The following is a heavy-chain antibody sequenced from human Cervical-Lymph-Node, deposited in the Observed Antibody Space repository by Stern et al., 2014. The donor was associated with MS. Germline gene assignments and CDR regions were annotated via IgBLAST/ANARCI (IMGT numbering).Heavy chain of an antibody. CDR1: GGSVSSGSYY. CDR3: ASDSSGYYLSFDY. Sequence: QLQLQESGPGLVKPSETLSLTCTVSGGSVSSGSYYWSWIRQPPGKGLEWIGYIYYIGSTNYNPSLKSRVTISVDTSKNQFSLKLSSVTAADTAVYYCASDSSGYYLSFDYWGQGTLVTVSS. J-gene: IGHJ4*02. V-gene: IGHV4-61*01. CDR2: IYYIGST. D-gene: IGHD3-22*01.